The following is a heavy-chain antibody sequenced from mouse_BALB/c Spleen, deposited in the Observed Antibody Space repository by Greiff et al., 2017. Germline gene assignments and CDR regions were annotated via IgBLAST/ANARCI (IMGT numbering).Heavy chain of an antibody. CDR2: ISSGGGST. V-gene: IGHV5-12-1*01. J-gene: IGHJ4*01. CDR3: ARQLLRYAMDY. CDR1: GFAFSCYD. Sequence: VQLKASGGGLVKPGGSLKLSCAASGFAFSCYDMSWVRQTPEKRLEWVAYISSGGGSTYYPDTVKGRFTISRDNAKNTLYLQMSSLKSEDTAMYYCARQLLRYAMDYWGKGTSVT. D-gene: IGHD1-1*01.